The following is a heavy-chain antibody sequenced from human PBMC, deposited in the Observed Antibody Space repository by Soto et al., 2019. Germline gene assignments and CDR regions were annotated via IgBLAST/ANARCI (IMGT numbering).Heavy chain of an antibody. CDR3: AKAFNPYGDSRGVLDY. V-gene: IGHV3-23*01. CDR1: GFTFSSYA. J-gene: IGHJ4*02. CDR2: ISGSGGST. D-gene: IGHD4-17*01. Sequence: GGSLRLSCAASGFTFSSYAMSWVRQAPGKGLEWVSAISGSGGSTYYADSVKGRFTISRDNSKNTLYLQMNSLRAEDTAVYYCAKAFNPYGDSRGVLDYWGQGTLVTVSS.